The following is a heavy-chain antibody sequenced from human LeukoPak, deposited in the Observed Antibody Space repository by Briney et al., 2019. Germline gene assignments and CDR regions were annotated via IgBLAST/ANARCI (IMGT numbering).Heavy chain of an antibody. V-gene: IGHV3-21*01. D-gene: IGHD6-19*01. CDR1: GFTFSSYS. CDR3: ARGGLIVAGTLDY. CDR2: ISSSSSYI. J-gene: IGHJ4*02. Sequence: PGGSLRLSCAASGFTFSSYSMNWVRQAPGGGLEWVSSISSSSSYIYYADSVKVRFTISRDNAKNSLYLQMNSLRAEDTAVYYCARGGLIVAGTLDYWGQGTLVTVSS.